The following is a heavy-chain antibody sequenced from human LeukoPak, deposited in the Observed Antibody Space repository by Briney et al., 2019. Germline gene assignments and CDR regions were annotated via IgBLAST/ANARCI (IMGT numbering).Heavy chain of an antibody. J-gene: IGHJ4*02. CDR3: AKVLHDGGAGTGGPDY. CDR1: GFTFSSYA. D-gene: IGHD6-19*01. V-gene: IGHV3-23*01. CDR2: ISGSGGST. Sequence: GGSLRLSCAASGFTFSSYAMSWVRQAPGKGLEWVSAISGSGGSTYYADSVKGRFTISRDNSKNTLYLQMNSLRAEDTAVYYCAKVLHDGGAGTGGPDYWGQGTLVTVSS.